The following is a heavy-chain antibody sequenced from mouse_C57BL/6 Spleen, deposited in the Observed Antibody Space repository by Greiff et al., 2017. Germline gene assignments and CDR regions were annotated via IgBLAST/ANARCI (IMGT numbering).Heavy chain of an antibody. CDR2: SRNKANDYTT. Sequence: EVMLVESGGGLVQSGRSLRLSCATSGFTFSDFYMEWVRQAPGKGLEWIAASRNKANDYTTEYSASVKGRFIVSRDTSQSILYLQMNALRAEDTAIYYCARDVDGYYYYAMDYWGQGTSVTVSS. CDR3: ARDVDGYYYYAMDY. J-gene: IGHJ4*01. V-gene: IGHV7-1*01. D-gene: IGHD2-3*01. CDR1: GFTFSDFY.